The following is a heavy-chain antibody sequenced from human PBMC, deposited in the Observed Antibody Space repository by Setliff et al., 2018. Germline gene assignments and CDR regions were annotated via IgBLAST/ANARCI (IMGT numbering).Heavy chain of an antibody. CDR3: ATLTGGRGVDY. D-gene: IGHD7-27*01. CDR1: DFSINSGYY. V-gene: IGHV4-38-2*01. CDR2: IYRNGNT. J-gene: IGHJ4*02. Sequence: SETLSLTCSVSDFSINSGYYWGWIRQSPGEGLEWIGSIYRNGNTYYNPSLKSRVSISVDTSKNQFSLNLNSVTAADTAVYYCATLTGGRGVDYWGQGRLVTVSS.